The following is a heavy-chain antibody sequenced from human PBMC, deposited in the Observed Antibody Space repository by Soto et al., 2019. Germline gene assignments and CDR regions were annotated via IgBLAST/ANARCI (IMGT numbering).Heavy chain of an antibody. CDR3: ARGTGWLSDY. V-gene: IGHV4-59*08. CDR2: IHSSGTT. Sequence: SQTQPVTKTVSHVSTSNFFVKWIPQPQGKGLQWIGNIHSSGTTNYNPSLESRVTISLDTSSSQCSLKMMSVTAAATPVYDGARGTGWLSDYWGKRTMVVVSS. CDR1: HVSTSNFF. D-gene: IGHD3-9*01. J-gene: IGHJ4*02.